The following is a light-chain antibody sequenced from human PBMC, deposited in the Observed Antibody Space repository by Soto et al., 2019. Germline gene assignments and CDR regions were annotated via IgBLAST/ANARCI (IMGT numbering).Light chain of an antibody. Sequence: EIVMTQSPATLSVSPGERATLSCRASQSVSSNLAWYQQKPGQAPRLLIYCASTRATGIPARFCGSGSGTEFTLNISSLQSEDFEVYYCQQYNNWPRAFGQGTKVEIK. CDR2: CAS. CDR1: QSVSSN. V-gene: IGKV3-15*01. CDR3: QQYNNWPRA. J-gene: IGKJ1*01.